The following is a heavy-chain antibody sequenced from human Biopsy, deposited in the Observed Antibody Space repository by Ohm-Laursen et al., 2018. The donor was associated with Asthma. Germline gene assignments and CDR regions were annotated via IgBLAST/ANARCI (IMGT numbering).Heavy chain of an antibody. J-gene: IGHJ4*02. V-gene: IGHV3-11*01. CDR1: GFTFSDYY. Sequence: SLRLSCTASGFTFSDYYMSWIRQAPGKGLEWVSYISSSGSTIYYADSVKGRFTISRDNAKNSLYLQMNSLRAEDTAVYYCARDRGIAAAGTEFDNWGQGTLVTVSS. CDR3: ARDRGIAAAGTEFDN. CDR2: ISSSGSTI. D-gene: IGHD6-13*01.